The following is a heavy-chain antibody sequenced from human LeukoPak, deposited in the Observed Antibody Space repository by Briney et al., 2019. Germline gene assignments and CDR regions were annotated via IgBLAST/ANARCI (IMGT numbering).Heavy chain of an antibody. V-gene: IGHV3-48*02. CDR3: ARDPLNDYGANPGY. CDR1: GFTFNSYR. CDR2: ISSSSSTI. Sequence: GGSLRLSCAASGFTFNSYRMNWVRQAPGKGLELVSYISSSSSTIHYADSVKGRFTISRDNAKNSLYLQMNSLRDEDTAVYYCARDPLNDYGANPGYWGQGTLVTVSS. J-gene: IGHJ4*02. D-gene: IGHD4-23*01.